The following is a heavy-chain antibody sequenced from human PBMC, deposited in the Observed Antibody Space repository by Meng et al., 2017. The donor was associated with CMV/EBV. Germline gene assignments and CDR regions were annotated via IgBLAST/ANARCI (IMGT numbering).Heavy chain of an antibody. J-gene: IGHJ6*02. CDR2: IYSGGST. Sequence: GESLKISCAASGFTVSSNYMSWVRQAPGKGLERVSVIYSGGSTYYADSVKGRFTISRDNSKNTLYLQMNSLRAEDTAVYYCARSGKIWFGTSYGMDVWGQGTTVTVSS. CDR1: GFTVSSNY. D-gene: IGHD3-10*01. CDR3: ARSGKIWFGTSYGMDV. V-gene: IGHV3-53*01.